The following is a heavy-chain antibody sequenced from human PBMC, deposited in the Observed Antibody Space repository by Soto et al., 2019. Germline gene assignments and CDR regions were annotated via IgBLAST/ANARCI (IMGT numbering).Heavy chain of an antibody. CDR3: ARDQEPSTLYYDYYYMDV. V-gene: IGHV1-46*03. CDR1: GYTFTSYY. CDR2: INPSGGST. J-gene: IGHJ6*03. Sequence: QVQLVQSGAEVKKPGASVTVSCKASGYTFTSYYIHWARQAPGQGLEWMGIINPSGGSTSYAQKFQGRVTMTRDTSTSTVYMEVSGLRSEDTAVYYCARDQEPSTLYYDYYYMDVWGKGTTVTVSS.